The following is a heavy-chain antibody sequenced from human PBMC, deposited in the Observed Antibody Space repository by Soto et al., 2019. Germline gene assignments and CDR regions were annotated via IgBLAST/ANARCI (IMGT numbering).Heavy chain of an antibody. Sequence: ESGGGLVKPGGSLRLSCAASGFTFSSYSMNWVRQAPGKELEWVSSISSSSSYIYYADSVKGRFTISRDNAKNSLYLQMNSLRAEDTAVYYCARDSGWYIDYWGQGTLVTVSS. J-gene: IGHJ4*02. V-gene: IGHV3-21*01. CDR1: GFTFSSYS. CDR2: ISSSSSYI. D-gene: IGHD1-20*01. CDR3: ARDSGWYIDY.